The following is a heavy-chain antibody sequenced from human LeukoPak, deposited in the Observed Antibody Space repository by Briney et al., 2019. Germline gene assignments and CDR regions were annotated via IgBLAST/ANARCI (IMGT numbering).Heavy chain of an antibody. CDR3: ARGVPYDSWSGPHYSDY. Sequence: GGSLRLSCAASGFTFSSYSMNWVRQAPGKGLEWAAHIKQDGSQEYYVDSVKGRFTISRDSAKNSLYLQMNSLRAEDTAVYYCARGVPYDSWSGPHYSDYWGQGTPVTVSS. D-gene: IGHD3-3*01. CDR2: IKQDGSQE. CDR1: GFTFSSYS. V-gene: IGHV3-7*01. J-gene: IGHJ4*02.